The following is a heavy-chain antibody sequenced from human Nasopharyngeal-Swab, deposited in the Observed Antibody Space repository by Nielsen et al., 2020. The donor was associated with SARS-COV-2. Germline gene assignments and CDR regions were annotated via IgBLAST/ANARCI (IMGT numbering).Heavy chain of an antibody. J-gene: IGHJ4*02. CDR3: ARSGSYYLFDY. CDR1: GGSISRYY. D-gene: IGHD1-26*01. V-gene: IGHV4-59*01. CDR2: IYYSGST. Sequence: SETLSLTCTVSGGSISRYYWSWIRQPPGKGLEWIGYIYYSGSTNYNPSLKSRVTISVDTSKNQFSLKLSSVTAADTAVYYCARSGSYYLFDYWGQGTLVTVSS.